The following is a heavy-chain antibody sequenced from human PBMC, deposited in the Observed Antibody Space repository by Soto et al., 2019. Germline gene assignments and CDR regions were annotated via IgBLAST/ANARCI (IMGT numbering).Heavy chain of an antibody. J-gene: IGHJ3*02. V-gene: IGHV3-49*03. CDR3: TRGRLRHYEEIVGATDAFDI. CDR2: IRSKAYGGTT. Sequence: GGSLRLSCTASGFTFGDYAMSWFRQAPGKGLEWVGFIRSKAYGGTTEYAASVKGRFTISRDDSKSIAHLQMNSLKTEDTAVYYCTRGRLRHYEEIVGATDAFDIWGQGTMVTVSS. D-gene: IGHD1-26*01. CDR1: GFTFGDYA.